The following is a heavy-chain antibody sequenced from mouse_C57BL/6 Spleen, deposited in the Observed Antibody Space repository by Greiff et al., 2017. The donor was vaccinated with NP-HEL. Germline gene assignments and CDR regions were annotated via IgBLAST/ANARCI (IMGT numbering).Heavy chain of an antibody. CDR1: GYAFTNYL. D-gene: IGHD1-1*01. J-gene: IGHJ2*01. Sequence: QVQLQQSGAELVRPGTSVKVSCKASGYAFTNYLIEWVKQRPGQGLEWIGVINPGSGGTNYNEKFKGKATLTADKSSSTAYMQLSSLTSEDSAVYFCARNYVSSLYYFDYWGQGTTLTVSS. V-gene: IGHV1-54*01. CDR2: INPGSGGT. CDR3: ARNYVSSLYYFDY.